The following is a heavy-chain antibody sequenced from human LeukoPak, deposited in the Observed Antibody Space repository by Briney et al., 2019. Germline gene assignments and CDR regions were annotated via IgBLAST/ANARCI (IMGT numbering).Heavy chain of an antibody. Sequence: GASVKVSCKASGYTFTGYYMHWVRQAPGQGLEWMGWINPNSGGTNYAQKFQGRVTMTRDTSISTAYMELSRLRSDDTAVYYCARCFPGGGWYEDYWGQETLVTVSS. CDR3: ARCFPGGGWYEDY. CDR2: INPNSGGT. J-gene: IGHJ4*02. CDR1: GYTFTGYY. V-gene: IGHV1-2*02. D-gene: IGHD6-19*01.